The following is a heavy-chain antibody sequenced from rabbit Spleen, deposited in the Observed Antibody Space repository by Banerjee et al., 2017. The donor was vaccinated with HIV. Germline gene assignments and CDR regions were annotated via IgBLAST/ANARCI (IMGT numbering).Heavy chain of an antibody. Sequence: LVEYGGDLVQPGASLTLTCTASGFDFSNYNFMCWVRQAPGKGLEWITCINMVTGKSVYASWAKGRFMMSRTSSTTVTLRMTSLTAADTATYLCARDLAGAIGWNFYLWGPGTLVTVS. CDR2: INMVTGKS. V-gene: IGHV1S40*01. CDR1: GFDFSNYNF. D-gene: IGHD4-1*01. J-gene: IGHJ4*01. CDR3: ARDLAGAIGWNFYL.